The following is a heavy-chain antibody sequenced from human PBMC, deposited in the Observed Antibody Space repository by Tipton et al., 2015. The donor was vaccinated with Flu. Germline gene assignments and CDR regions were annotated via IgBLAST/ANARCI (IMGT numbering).Heavy chain of an antibody. CDR3: ARVYRKAFDF. CDR1: GGSISTSSYY. Sequence: TLSLTCNVSGGSISTSSYYWAWIRQPPGKGLEWIGNIYYTRTTNYNPSLKSQVTISVDSSKNQFSLNLTAVTAADTAVYYCARVYRKAFDFWGQGILVTVSS. V-gene: IGHV4-39*07. J-gene: IGHJ4*02. CDR2: IYYTRTT.